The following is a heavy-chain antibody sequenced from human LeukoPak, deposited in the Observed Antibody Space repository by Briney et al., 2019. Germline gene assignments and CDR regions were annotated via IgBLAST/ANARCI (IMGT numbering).Heavy chain of an antibody. Sequence: PSETLSLTCAVYGGSFSGYYWSWIRQPPGKGLEWIGEINHSGSTNYNPSLKSRVTISVDTSKNQFSLKLSSLTAADTAVYYCATLRIAAAGTHYYYYYGMDVWGQGTTVTVSS. V-gene: IGHV4-34*01. D-gene: IGHD6-13*01. CDR3: ATLRIAAAGTHYYYYYGMDV. CDR1: GGSFSGYY. CDR2: INHSGST. J-gene: IGHJ6*02.